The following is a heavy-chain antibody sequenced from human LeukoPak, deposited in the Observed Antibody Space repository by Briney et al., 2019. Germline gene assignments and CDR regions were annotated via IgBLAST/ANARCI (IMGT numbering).Heavy chain of an antibody. V-gene: IGHV3-7*03. CDR3: AKLTGYSSSWYTPNWFDP. CDR2: IKQDGSEK. D-gene: IGHD6-13*01. CDR1: GFTFSSYW. J-gene: IGHJ5*02. Sequence: GGSLRLSCAASGFTFSSYWMSWVRQAPGKGLEWVANIKQDGSEKYYVDSVKGRLTISRDNAKNSLYLQMNSLRAEDTAVYYCAKLTGYSSSWYTPNWFDPWGQGTLVTVSS.